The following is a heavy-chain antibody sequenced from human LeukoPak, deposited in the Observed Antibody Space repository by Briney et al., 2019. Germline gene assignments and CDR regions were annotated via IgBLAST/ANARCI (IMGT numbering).Heavy chain of an antibody. Sequence: SETLSLTCTDSGGSISSYYWSWIRQPPGKGLEWIGYIYYSGSTNYDPSLKSRVTISVDTSKNQFSLKLSSVTAADTAVYYCARAVPAAMSDAFDIWGQGTMVTVSS. J-gene: IGHJ3*02. V-gene: IGHV4-59*01. CDR3: ARAVPAAMSDAFDI. D-gene: IGHD2-2*01. CDR1: GGSISSYY. CDR2: IYYSGST.